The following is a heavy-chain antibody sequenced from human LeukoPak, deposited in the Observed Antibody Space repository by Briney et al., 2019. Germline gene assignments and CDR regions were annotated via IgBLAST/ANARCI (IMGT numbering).Heavy chain of an antibody. Sequence: GASVKVSCKASGYTFTSYGINWVRQAPGQGLEWMGWISTYNGDTNYAQKLRGRVTMTTDTSTSTAYMELRSLRSDDAAVYYCARVVGATTRGYNWFDPWGQGTLVTVSS. V-gene: IGHV1-18*01. CDR3: ARVVGATTRGYNWFDP. J-gene: IGHJ5*02. D-gene: IGHD1-26*01. CDR1: GYTFTSYG. CDR2: ISTYNGDT.